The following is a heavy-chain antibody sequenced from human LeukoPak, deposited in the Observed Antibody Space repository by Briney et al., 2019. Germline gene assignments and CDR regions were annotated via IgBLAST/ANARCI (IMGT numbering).Heavy chain of an antibody. CDR2: ISGSGGST. V-gene: IGHV3-23*01. D-gene: IGHD3-10*01. CDR1: GFTFNSYA. Sequence: GGSLRLSCAASGFTFNSYAVSWVRQAPGKGLEWVSGISGSGGSTYYADSVKGRFTVSRDNSKNTLYMQMNSLRVEDTAVYYCAKATTLWFGELSGWFDPWGQGTLVTVSS. J-gene: IGHJ5*02. CDR3: AKATTLWFGELSGWFDP.